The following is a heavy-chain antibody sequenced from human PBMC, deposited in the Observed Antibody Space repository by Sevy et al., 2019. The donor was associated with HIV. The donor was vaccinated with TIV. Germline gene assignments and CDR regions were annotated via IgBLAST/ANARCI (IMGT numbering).Heavy chain of an antibody. CDR3: AGENAWGRGYA. D-gene: IGHD6-25*01. Sequence: SETLSLSCTVSGGSITSLYWNWIRQPPGKGLEWIANIYYNGHINYNPSFKSRVTLTLNTSKNQFSLRLSSLTAADTAMYYCAGENAWGRGYAWGQGTLVTVSS. V-gene: IGHV4-59*11. J-gene: IGHJ5*01. CDR2: IYYNGHI. CDR1: GGSITSLY.